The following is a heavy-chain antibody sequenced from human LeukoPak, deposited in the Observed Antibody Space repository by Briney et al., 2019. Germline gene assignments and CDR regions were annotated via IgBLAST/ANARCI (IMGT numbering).Heavy chain of an antibody. Sequence: ASVKVSCKASGYTFTGYYMHWVRQAPGQGLEWMGWINPNSGGTNYAQKFQGRVTMTRDTSISTAYMDLSRLRSDDTAVYYCARHAGGYCSGGSCSRYYMDVWGKGTTVTISS. CDR3: ARHAGGYCSGGSCSRYYMDV. CDR1: GYTFTGYY. D-gene: IGHD2-15*01. V-gene: IGHV1-2*02. CDR2: INPNSGGT. J-gene: IGHJ6*03.